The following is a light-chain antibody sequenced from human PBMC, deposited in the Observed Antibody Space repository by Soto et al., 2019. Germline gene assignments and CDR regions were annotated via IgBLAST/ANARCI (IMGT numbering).Light chain of an antibody. CDR2: RNN. CDR1: SSNIGSYY. J-gene: IGLJ2*01. Sequence: QPVLTQPPSASGTPGQRVTISCSGSSSNIGSYYVYWYQQLPGTAPKLLIYRNNQRPSGVPDRFSGSKSGTSASLAISGLRSEDEADYYCAAWDDSLVFGGGTKVTVL. CDR3: AAWDDSLV. V-gene: IGLV1-47*01.